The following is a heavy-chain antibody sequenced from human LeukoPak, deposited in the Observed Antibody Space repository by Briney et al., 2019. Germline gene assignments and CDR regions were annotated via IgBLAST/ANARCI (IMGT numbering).Heavy chain of an antibody. Sequence: GGSLRLSCAASGFTFSSYSMNWVRQAPGKGLEWVSSISSSSSYIYYADSVKGRFTISRDNSKNTLYLQMNSLRAEDTAVYYCAKSTYDFWSGYYLYYFDYWGQGTLVTVSS. D-gene: IGHD3-3*01. CDR3: AKSTYDFWSGYYLYYFDY. V-gene: IGHV3-21*04. CDR2: ISSSSSYI. J-gene: IGHJ4*02. CDR1: GFTFSSYS.